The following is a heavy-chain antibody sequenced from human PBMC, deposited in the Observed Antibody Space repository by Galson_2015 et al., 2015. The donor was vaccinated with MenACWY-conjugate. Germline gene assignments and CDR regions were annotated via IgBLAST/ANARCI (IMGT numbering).Heavy chain of an antibody. V-gene: IGHV3-48*03. Sequence: SLRLSCAASGFTFSSYEMNWVRQAPGKGLEWVSYISSSGNTIYYADSVKGRFTIPRDNAKNSLYLQINSLRAEDTAVYYCARGVYDSSGYYFPWGQGTLVTVSS. J-gene: IGHJ1*01. CDR1: GFTFSSYE. CDR2: ISSSGNTI. CDR3: ARGVYDSSGYYFP. D-gene: IGHD3-22*01.